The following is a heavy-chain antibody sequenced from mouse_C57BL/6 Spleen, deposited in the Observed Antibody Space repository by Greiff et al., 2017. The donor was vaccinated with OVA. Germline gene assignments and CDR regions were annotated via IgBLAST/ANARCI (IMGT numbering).Heavy chain of an antibody. CDR2: IYPGDGDT. V-gene: IGHV1-80*01. CDR1: GYAFSSYW. CDR3: AIAEMVKMDY. Sequence: QVQLKESGAELVKPGASVKISCKASGYAFSSYWMNWVKQRPGKGLEWIGQIYPGDGDTNYNGKFKGKATLTADKSSSTAYMQLSSLTSEDSAVYFCAIAEMVKMDYWGQGTSVTVSS. D-gene: IGHD2-3*01. J-gene: IGHJ4*01.